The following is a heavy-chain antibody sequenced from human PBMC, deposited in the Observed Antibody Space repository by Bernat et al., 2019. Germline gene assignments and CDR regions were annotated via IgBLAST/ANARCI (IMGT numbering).Heavy chain of an antibody. V-gene: IGHV3-30*02. Sequence: QVQLVGSGGGVVQPGGPLILSCAASGFTFSCYGMHWVRQAPGKGLEWVAVIRFVGSNKYYADSVKGRFTISRDNSKSTLYLQMNSLRAEDTAVYYWAKDGGSYWNCDYWGQGTLVTVSS. CDR3: AKDGGSYWNCDY. J-gene: IGHJ4*02. CDR1: GFTFSCYG. CDR2: IRFVGSNK. D-gene: IGHD1-26*01.